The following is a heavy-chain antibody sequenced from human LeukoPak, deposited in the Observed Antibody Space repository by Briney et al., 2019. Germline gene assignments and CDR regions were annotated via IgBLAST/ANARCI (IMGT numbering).Heavy chain of an antibody. Sequence: GGSLRLSCAASGFTFSSYSMNWVRQAPGKGLEWVSSITSSSSYIYYADSVKGRFTISRDNAKNSMYLQMNSLRAEDTAVYYCAREMLAAVAAQSWGQGTLVTVSS. D-gene: IGHD6-19*01. CDR2: ITSSSSYI. V-gene: IGHV3-21*01. CDR1: GFTFSSYS. J-gene: IGHJ5*02. CDR3: AREMLAAVAAQS.